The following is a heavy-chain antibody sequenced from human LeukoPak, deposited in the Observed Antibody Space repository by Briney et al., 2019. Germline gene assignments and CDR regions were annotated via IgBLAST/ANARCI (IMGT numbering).Heavy chain of an antibody. V-gene: IGHV1-18*01. CDR3: ARDPSGSYYSLGLGGYFDY. CDR2: ISAYNGNT. J-gene: IGHJ4*02. CDR1: GYTFTSYG. Sequence: ASVKVSCKASGYTFTSYGISWVRQAPGQGLEWMGWISAYNGNTNYAQKLQGRVTMTTDTSTSTAYMELRSLRSDDTAVYYCARDPSGSYYSLGLGGYFDYWGQGTLVTASS. D-gene: IGHD1-26*01.